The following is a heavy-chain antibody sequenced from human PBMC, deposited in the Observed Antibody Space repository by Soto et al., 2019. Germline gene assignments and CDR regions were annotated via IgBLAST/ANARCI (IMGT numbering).Heavy chain of an antibody. V-gene: IGHV3-74*01. Sequence: EVQVVEAGGDLVQPGGSLRLSCVGSGFTLSSYWMHWVRQAPGKGLVWVSRISPDGSTINYADFVKGRFTISRDNAKNTLYLKMDSLRAEDTALYYCTRVISGSSGLFDYWGQGALVTVSS. CDR2: ISPDGSTI. J-gene: IGHJ4*02. D-gene: IGHD1-26*01. CDR1: GFTLSSYW. CDR3: TRVISGSSGLFDY.